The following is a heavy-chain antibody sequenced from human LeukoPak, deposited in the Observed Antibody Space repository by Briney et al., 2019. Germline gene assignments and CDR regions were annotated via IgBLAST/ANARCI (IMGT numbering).Heavy chain of an antibody. Sequence: GGSLRLSCAASGFMFSDYYMSWIRQAPGKGLEWVANIKEDGSVKYYVDSVKGRFTISRDNAKNSLYLHMNSLRVEDRAVYYCARGSGWLDPWGQGTLVTVFS. J-gene: IGHJ5*02. CDR2: IKEDGSVK. V-gene: IGHV3-7*03. CDR1: GFMFSDYY. D-gene: IGHD1-26*01. CDR3: ARGSGWLDP.